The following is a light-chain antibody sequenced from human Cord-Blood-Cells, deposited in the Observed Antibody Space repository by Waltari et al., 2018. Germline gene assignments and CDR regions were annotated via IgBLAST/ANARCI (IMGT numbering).Light chain of an antibody. CDR1: GMAVGVYTI. J-gene: IGLJ3*02. Sequence: HFALPKLPSASGFPGRSVTTSGIGTGMAVGVYTIVSRYQTHQGKAPKLMIYEVSKRPSGFPDRVSGSKSGNTAPLTVSGLQAEDEADYYCSSYAGSNNLVFGGGTKLTVL. CDR2: EVS. V-gene: IGLV2-8*01. CDR3: SSYAGSNNLV.